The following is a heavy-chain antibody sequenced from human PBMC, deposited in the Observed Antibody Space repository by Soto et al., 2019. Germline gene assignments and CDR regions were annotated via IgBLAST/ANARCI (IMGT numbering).Heavy chain of an antibody. V-gene: IGHV4-39*02. D-gene: IGHD3-16*02. CDR1: GGSINNSNYS. J-gene: IGHJ6*02. Sequence: PSETLSLTCTVSGGSINNSNYSWGWIRQPPGKGLEWIGTMYYSGNTYYNPSLKSRVTISVDTSKNQFSLKLSSVTAADTAVYYCARDYPSWDYYYGMDVWGQGTTVTVSS. CDR2: MYYSGNT. CDR3: ARDYPSWDYYYGMDV.